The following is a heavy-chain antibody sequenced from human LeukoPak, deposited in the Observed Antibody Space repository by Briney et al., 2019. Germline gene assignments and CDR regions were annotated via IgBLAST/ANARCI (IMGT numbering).Heavy chain of an antibody. V-gene: IGHV1-2*02. CDR1: GYTFTGYY. CDR3: ARVQRVGYGIGY. D-gene: IGHD1-26*01. CDR2: INPNSGGT. J-gene: IGHJ4*02. Sequence: ASVKVSCKASGYTFTGYYMHWVRQAPGQGLEWMGWINPNSGGTSYAQKFHGRVTMTRDTSISTAYMELSRLRSDDTAVYYCARVQRVGYGIGYWGQGTLVTVSS.